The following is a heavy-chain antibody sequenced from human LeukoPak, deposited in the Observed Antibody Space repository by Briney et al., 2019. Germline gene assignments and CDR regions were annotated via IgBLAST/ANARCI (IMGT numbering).Heavy chain of an antibody. V-gene: IGHV3-23*01. D-gene: IGHD5-18*01. CDR2: ITASGGNT. J-gene: IGHJ4*02. CDR1: GFTFSSYA. Sequence: GGSLRLSCAASGFTFSSYATGWVRQAPGKGLEWVSAITASGGNTYYADSVKGRFTISRDNSKKTLYLQVNSLRAEDTAVYYCAKGNGYSYGRYYFDYWGQGTLVTVSS. CDR3: AKGNGYSYGRYYFDY.